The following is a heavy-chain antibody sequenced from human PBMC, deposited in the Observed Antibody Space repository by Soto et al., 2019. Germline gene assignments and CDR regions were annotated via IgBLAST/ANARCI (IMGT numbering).Heavy chain of an antibody. D-gene: IGHD4-17*01. Sequence: QVQLVQSGAEVKKPGASVKVSCKASGYTFTSYAMHWVRQAPGQRLEWMGWINAGNGNTKYSQKFQGRVTITRDTSASTAYMELSSLRSEDTAVYYCARDTLSQVYGMADFYFDYWGQGTLVTVSS. CDR1: GYTFTSYA. CDR3: ARDTLSQVYGMADFYFDY. J-gene: IGHJ4*02. V-gene: IGHV1-3*01. CDR2: INAGNGNT.